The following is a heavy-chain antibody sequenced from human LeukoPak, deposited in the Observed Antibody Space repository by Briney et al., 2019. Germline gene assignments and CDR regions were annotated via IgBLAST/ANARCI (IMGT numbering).Heavy chain of an antibody. CDR1: GGSISSGGYY. CDR3: ARTLSGYSYGWVFDY. V-gene: IGHV4-30-2*01. CDR2: IYHSGST. D-gene: IGHD5-18*01. J-gene: IGHJ4*02. Sequence: SETLSLTCTVSGGSISSGGYYWSWIRQPPGKGLEWIGYIYHSGSTYYNPSLKSRVTISVDRSKNQFSLKLSSVTAADTAVYFCARTLSGYSYGWVFDYWGQGTLVTVSS.